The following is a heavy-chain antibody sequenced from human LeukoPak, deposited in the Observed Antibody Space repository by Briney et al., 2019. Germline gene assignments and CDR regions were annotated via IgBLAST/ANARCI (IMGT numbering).Heavy chain of an antibody. V-gene: IGHV1-2*02. Sequence: ASVKVSCKASGYTFTGYYMHWVRQAPGQGRERRGWINPNSGGTNYAQKFQGRVTMTRDTSISTAYMELSRLRSDDTAVYYCARDFSSSWYPPKLNYYYYYGMDVWGQGTTVTVSS. J-gene: IGHJ6*02. D-gene: IGHD6-13*01. CDR1: GYTFTGYY. CDR3: ARDFSSSWYPPKLNYYYYYGMDV. CDR2: INPNSGGT.